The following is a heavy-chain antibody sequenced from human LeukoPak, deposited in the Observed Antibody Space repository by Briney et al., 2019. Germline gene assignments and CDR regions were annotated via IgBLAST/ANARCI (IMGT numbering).Heavy chain of an antibody. Sequence: GGSLRLSCGPSDFSFRTYSIIWARQTPGTGREWISYISSGGGVTHYAESVKGRFSISRDNAKNSLFLQMNRLKDEDTAVYYCARVGVGDWGSVWDHWGQGVRVTVSS. CDR3: ARVGVGDWGSVWDH. J-gene: IGHJ4*02. V-gene: IGHV3-48*02. CDR2: ISSGGGVT. D-gene: IGHD3-16*01. CDR1: DFSFRTYS.